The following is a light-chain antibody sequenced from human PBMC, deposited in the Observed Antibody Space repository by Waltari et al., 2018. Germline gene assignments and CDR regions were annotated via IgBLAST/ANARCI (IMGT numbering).Light chain of an antibody. CDR1: QSISSW. V-gene: IGKV1-5*03. CDR3: QQYNSYSPCT. J-gene: IGKJ1*01. Sequence: DIQMTQSPSTLSAPVGDRVTITSRASQSISSWLAWYQQKPGKAPKLLIYKASSLESGVPSRFSGSGSGTEFTLTISSLQPDDFATYYCQQYNSYSPCTFGQGTKVEIK. CDR2: KAS.